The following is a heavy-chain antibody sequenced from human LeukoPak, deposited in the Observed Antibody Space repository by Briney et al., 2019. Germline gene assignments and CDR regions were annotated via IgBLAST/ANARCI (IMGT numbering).Heavy chain of an antibody. CDR3: ARGTGRVYFGVVLNWFDP. CDR2: INHSGST. D-gene: IGHD3-3*01. CDR1: GGSFSGYY. J-gene: IGHJ5*02. V-gene: IGHV4-34*01. Sequence: SSETLSLTCAVYGGSFSGYYWSWIRQPPGKGLEWIGEINHSGSTNYNPSLKSRVTISVDTSKNQFSLKLSSVTAADTAVYYCARGTGRVYFGVVLNWFDPWGQGTLVTVSS.